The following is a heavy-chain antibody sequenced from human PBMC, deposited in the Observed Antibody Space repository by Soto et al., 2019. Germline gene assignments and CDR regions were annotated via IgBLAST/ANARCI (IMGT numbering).Heavy chain of an antibody. J-gene: IGHJ5*02. Sequence: PSETLSLTCTVSGGSISSSSYYWGWIRQPPGKGLEWIGSIYYSGSTYYNPSLKSRVTISVDTSKNQFSLKLSSVTAADTAVYYCAIMVRGGNYNWFDPWGQGTLVTVSS. V-gene: IGHV4-39*01. CDR2: IYYSGST. D-gene: IGHD3-10*01. CDR3: AIMVRGGNYNWFDP. CDR1: GGSISSSSYY.